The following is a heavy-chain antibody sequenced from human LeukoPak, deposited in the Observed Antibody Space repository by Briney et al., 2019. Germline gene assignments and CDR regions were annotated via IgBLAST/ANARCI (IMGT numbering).Heavy chain of an antibody. Sequence: SETLSLTCAVYGGSFSGYYWSWIRQPPGQGLEWIGEINHSGSTNYNPSLKSRVTISVDTSKNQFSLKLSSVTAADTAVYYCARGLSGWYGGAYDYWGQGTLVTVSS. V-gene: IGHV4-34*01. CDR2: INHSGST. CDR1: GGSFSGYY. CDR3: ARGLSGWYGGAYDY. J-gene: IGHJ4*02. D-gene: IGHD6-19*01.